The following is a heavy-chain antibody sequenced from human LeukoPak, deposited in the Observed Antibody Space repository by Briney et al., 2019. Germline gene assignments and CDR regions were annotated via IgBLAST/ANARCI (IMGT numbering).Heavy chain of an antibody. CDR3: ARLPVGATSWTDS. D-gene: IGHD1-26*01. J-gene: IGHJ4*02. CDR1: GYTFTTDY. CDR2: INPSGGST. Sequence: GASVKVSCKASGYTFTTDYMHWVRQAPGQGLEWMGIINPSGGSTSYAQKFQGRITMTRDMSTSTVYMELSSLRSEDTAVYYCARLPVGATSWTDSWGQGTLVTVSS. V-gene: IGHV1-46*01.